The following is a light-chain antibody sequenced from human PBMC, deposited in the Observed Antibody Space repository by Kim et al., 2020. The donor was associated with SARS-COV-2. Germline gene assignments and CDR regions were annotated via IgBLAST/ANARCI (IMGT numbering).Light chain of an antibody. Sequence: DIQMTQSPSTLSASVGDRVTITCRASQSISSWLAWYQQKPGKAPKLLIYDASSLESGVPSRFSGSGSGTEFSLTISSLQPDDFATYYCQHDNTFQATFGPGTKVDIK. CDR3: QHDNTFQAT. CDR1: QSISSW. CDR2: DAS. V-gene: IGKV1-5*01. J-gene: IGKJ3*01.